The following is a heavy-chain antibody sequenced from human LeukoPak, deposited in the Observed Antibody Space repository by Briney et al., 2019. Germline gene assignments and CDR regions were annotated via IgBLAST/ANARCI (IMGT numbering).Heavy chain of an antibody. D-gene: IGHD3-3*01. Sequence: GGSLRLSCAVSGFTVSSNYVSWVRQAPGKGLEWVSILYSAGSTYYADSVKGRLTISRDNAKNSLYLQMNSLRAEDTAVYYCARDGPYYDFWSGYYSLDYWGQGTLVTVSS. J-gene: IGHJ4*02. CDR1: GFTVSSNY. V-gene: IGHV3-53*01. CDR2: LYSAGST. CDR3: ARDGPYYDFWSGYYSLDY.